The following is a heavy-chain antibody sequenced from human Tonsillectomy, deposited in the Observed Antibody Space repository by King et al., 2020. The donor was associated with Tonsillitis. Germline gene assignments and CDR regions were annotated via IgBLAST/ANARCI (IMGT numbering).Heavy chain of an antibody. D-gene: IGHD6-13*01. V-gene: IGHV4-59*08. J-gene: IGHJ4*02. CDR1: GGSISSYY. CDR3: ARLRRQQLAFDY. Sequence: QLQESGPGLVKPSETLSLTCTVSGGSISSYYWSWIRQPPGQGLEWIGYIYYSGSTNYNPSLKSRVTISVYTSKNQFSLKLSSVTAADTAVYYCARLRRQQLAFDYWGQGTLVTVSS. CDR2: IYYSGST.